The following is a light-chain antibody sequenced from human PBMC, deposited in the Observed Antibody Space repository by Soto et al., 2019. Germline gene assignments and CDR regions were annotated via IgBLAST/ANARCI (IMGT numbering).Light chain of an antibody. V-gene: IGKV3-20*01. CDR2: GRS. Sequence: EIVLTQSPGPLSLSPGNSAALSCRASQSVTGDQVAWYQQRPGQAPRLLIYGRSTRATDIPARFRGSGSGTDYTLIISRLEPEDFALYYCQQYGNSPFTFGQGTKLEI. CDR1: QSVTGDQ. J-gene: IGKJ2*01. CDR3: QQYGNSPFT.